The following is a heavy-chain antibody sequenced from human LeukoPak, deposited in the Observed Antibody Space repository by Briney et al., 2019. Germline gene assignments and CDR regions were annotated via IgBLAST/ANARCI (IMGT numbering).Heavy chain of an antibody. CDR1: GYTFTICG. CDR3: ARVATGDYYDTSGPHDYYYYYMDV. Sequence: ASVKVSCKASGYTFTICGISWVRQAPGQGLEWMGWISAYNGNTNYAQKLQGRVTMTTDTSTSTAYMELRSLRSDDTAVYYCARVATGDYYDTSGPHDYYYYYMDVWGKGTTVTVSS. V-gene: IGHV1-18*01. D-gene: IGHD3-22*01. CDR2: ISAYNGNT. J-gene: IGHJ6*03.